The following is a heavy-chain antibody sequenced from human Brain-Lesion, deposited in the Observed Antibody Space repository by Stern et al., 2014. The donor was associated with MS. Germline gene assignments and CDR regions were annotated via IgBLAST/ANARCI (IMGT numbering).Heavy chain of an antibody. CDR3: ATYYYDSTGYNDF. D-gene: IGHD3-22*01. Sequence: QVQLGQSGAEVKKPGASVKVSCKASEYTFTGYYMHWVRQAPGPGLEWMGWINPKSGGTNYAQKFQGWVTMTRDTSINTAYMELSRLRSDDTAVYYCATYYYDSTGYNDFWGQGTLVTVSS. CDR1: EYTFTGYY. V-gene: IGHV1-2*04. CDR2: INPKSGGT. J-gene: IGHJ4*02.